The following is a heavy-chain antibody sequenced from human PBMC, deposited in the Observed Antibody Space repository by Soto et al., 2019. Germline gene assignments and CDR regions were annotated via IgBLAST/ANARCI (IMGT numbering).Heavy chain of an antibody. CDR2: ISYDGSNK. Sequence: QVQLVESGRGVVQPGRSLRLSCAASGFTFSSYAMHWVRQAPGKGLEWVAVISYDGSNKYYADSVKGRFTISRDNSKNTLYLQMNSLRAEDTAVYYCARDPPAYYGDYGPGYYYGMDVWGQGTTVTVSS. J-gene: IGHJ6*02. D-gene: IGHD4-17*01. CDR3: ARDPPAYYGDYGPGYYYGMDV. CDR1: GFTFSSYA. V-gene: IGHV3-30-3*01.